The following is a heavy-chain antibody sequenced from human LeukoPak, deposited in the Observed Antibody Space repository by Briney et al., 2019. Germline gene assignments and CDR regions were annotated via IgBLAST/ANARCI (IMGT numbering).Heavy chain of an antibody. CDR2: INHSGST. J-gene: IGHJ4*02. CDR1: GFTFSSYS. D-gene: IGHD3-10*01. V-gene: IGHV4-34*01. CDR3: ARGRSPWGHSGSYNY. Sequence: GSLRLSCAASGFTFSSYSMNWVRQPPGKGLEWIGEINHSGSTNYNPSLKSRVTISVDTSKNQFSLKLSSVTAADTAVYYCARGRSPWGHSGSYNYWGQGTLVTVSS.